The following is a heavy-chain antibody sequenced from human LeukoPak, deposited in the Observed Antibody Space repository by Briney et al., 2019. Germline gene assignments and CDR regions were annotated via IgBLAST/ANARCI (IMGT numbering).Heavy chain of an antibody. J-gene: IGHJ4*02. V-gene: IGHV3-66*01. Sequence: GGSLRLSCAASGFTVSSNYMSWVRQAPGKGLEWVSVIYSGGSTYYADSVKGRFTISRDNSKNTLYLQMNSLRAEDTAVYYCAKDHSSGWPYCFPYWGQGTLVTVSS. D-gene: IGHD6-19*01. CDR3: AKDHSSGWPYCFPY. CDR1: GFTVSSNY. CDR2: IYSGGST.